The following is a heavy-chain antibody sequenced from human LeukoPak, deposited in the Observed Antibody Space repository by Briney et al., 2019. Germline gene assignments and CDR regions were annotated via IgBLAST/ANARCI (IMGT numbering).Heavy chain of an antibody. J-gene: IGHJ4*02. D-gene: IGHD3-22*01. Sequence: GGSLRLSCAASGFTFSSYAMSWVRQAPGKGLEWVSAISGSGGSTYYADSVKGRFTFSRDNSKNTLYLQMNSLRAEDTAVYYCAKVGIVVVIRYYFDYWGQGTLVAVSS. CDR2: ISGSGGST. V-gene: IGHV3-23*01. CDR3: AKVGIVVVIRYYFDY. CDR1: GFTFSSYA.